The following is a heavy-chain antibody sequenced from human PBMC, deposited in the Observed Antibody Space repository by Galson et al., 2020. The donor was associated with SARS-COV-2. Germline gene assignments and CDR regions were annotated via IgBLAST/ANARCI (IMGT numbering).Heavy chain of an antibody. CDR1: GFTVSDNY. J-gene: IGHJ6*02. Sequence: GGSLRLSCAASGFTVSDNYMTWVRQAPGKGLEWVSLIYSGGSTYYADSVKGRFTISRDNSKNTLYLQMNSLRAEDTAVYYCARGDGSSLHPLYGYSYYPMDVWGQGTTVTVSS. CDR2: IYSGGST. D-gene: IGHD6-13*01. V-gene: IGHV3-53*01. CDR3: ARGDGSSLHPLYGYSYYPMDV.